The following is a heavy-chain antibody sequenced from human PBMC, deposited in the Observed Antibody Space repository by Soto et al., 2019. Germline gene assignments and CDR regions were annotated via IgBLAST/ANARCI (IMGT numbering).Heavy chain of an antibody. V-gene: IGHV3-30-3*01. CDR3: ARDGATQMWRPWYFDL. CDR1: GFTFSNYA. J-gene: IGHJ2*01. Sequence: QVQLVESGGGVVQPGRSLRLSCAVSGFTFSNYAMHWFRQAPGKGLEWVAIVSHDGNNQYYADSAKGRFTISRDNSENTLYLQMNSLRTEDTAVFYCARDGATQMWRPWYFDLWGRGTLVTVSS. D-gene: IGHD2-21*01. CDR2: VSHDGNNQ.